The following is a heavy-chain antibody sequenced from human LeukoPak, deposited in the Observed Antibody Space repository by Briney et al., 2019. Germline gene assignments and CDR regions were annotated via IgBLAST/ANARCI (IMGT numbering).Heavy chain of an antibody. D-gene: IGHD5-12*01. CDR3: AKGSMGRCSGNSCYSVY. CDR1: GFTFSSYV. CDR2: IWYDGSNK. J-gene: IGHJ4*02. V-gene: IGHV3-33*06. Sequence: GRSLRLSCAASGFTFSSYVMYWVRQAPGKGLEWVAVIWYDGSNKNYADSVKGRFTISRDNSKNTLHLQMNSLGAEDTAVYYCAKGSMGRCSGNSCYSVYWGQGTLVTVSS.